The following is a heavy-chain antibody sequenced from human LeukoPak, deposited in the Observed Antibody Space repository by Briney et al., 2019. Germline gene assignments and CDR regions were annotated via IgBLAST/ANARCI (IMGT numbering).Heavy chain of an antibody. D-gene: IGHD4-17*01. CDR3: AKSGDAGAEYFQH. V-gene: IGHV3-30*18. CDR2: ISYDGSNK. J-gene: IGHJ1*01. CDR1: GFTFSSYG. Sequence: PGGSLRLSCAASGFTFSSYGMHWVRQAPGKGLEWVAVISYDGSNKYYADPVKGRFTISRDNSKNTLYLQMNSLRAEDTAVYYCAKSGDAGAEYFQHWGQGTLVTVSS.